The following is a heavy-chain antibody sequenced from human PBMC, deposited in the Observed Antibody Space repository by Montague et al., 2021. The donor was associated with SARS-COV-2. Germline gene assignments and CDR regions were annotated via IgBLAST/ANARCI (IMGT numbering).Heavy chain of an antibody. D-gene: IGHD3-10*01. CDR3: ARHGPNDYYHSRYFDL. J-gene: IGHJ2*01. V-gene: IGHV4-39*01. Sequence: SETLSLTCIVSGGSISSRTYYWGWIRQPPGKGLEWIGSIFYDGSTYYNPSLKSRVTISVDTSKNQFSLNLNSVTAADTAVYYCARHGPNDYYHSRYFDLWGRGTLVTVSS. CDR1: GGSISSRTYY. CDR2: IFYDGST.